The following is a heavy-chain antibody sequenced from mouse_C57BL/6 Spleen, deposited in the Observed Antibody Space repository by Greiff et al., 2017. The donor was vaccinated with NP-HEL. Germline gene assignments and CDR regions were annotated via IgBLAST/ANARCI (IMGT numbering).Heavy chain of an antibody. Sequence: QVQLKQPGTELVKPGASVKLSCKASGYTFTSYWMHWVKQRPGQGLEWIGNINPSNGGTNYNEKFKSKATLTVDKSSSTAYMQLSSLTSEDSAVYYCARGIYYDYGFAYWGQGTLVTVSA. CDR1: GYTFTSYW. J-gene: IGHJ3*01. CDR3: ARGIYYDYGFAY. D-gene: IGHD2-4*01. CDR2: INPSNGGT. V-gene: IGHV1-53*01.